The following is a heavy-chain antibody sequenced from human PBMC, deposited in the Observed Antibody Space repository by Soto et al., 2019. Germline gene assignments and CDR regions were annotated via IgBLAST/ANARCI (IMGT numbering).Heavy chain of an antibody. Sequence: GGSLRLSCAASGFTFSSYGMHWVRQAPGKGLEWVAVISYDGSNKYYADSVKGRFTISRDNSKNTLYLQMNSLRAEDTAVYYCAKDTVILIGTYGMDVWGQGTTVTVSS. CDR1: GFTFSSYG. CDR3: AKDTVILIGTYGMDV. CDR2: ISYDGSNK. V-gene: IGHV3-30*18. J-gene: IGHJ6*02. D-gene: IGHD3-9*01.